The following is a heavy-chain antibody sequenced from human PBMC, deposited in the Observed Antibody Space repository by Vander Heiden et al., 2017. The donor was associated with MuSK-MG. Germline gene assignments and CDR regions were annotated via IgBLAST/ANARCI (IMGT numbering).Heavy chain of an antibody. V-gene: IGHV4-59*01. CDR2: IYYSGST. J-gene: IGHJ2*01. CDR1: GGSISSYY. CDR3: ARDTWYFDL. Sequence: VQLQESGPGLVKPSETLSLTCTVSGGSISSYYWSWIRQPPGKGLEWIGYIYYSGSTNYNPSLKSRVTISVDTSKNQFSLKLSSVTAADTAVYYCARDTWYFDLWGRGTLVTVSS.